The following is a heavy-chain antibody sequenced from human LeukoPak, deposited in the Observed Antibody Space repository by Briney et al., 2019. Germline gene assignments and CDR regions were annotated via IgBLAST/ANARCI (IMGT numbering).Heavy chain of an antibody. CDR1: GFSFSSYS. V-gene: IGHV3-21*06. Sequence: PGGSLTLSCATSGFSFSSYSMDWVRQAPGKGLEWVASISSSSTYTYYADSVKGRFTTSRDNAKNSLYLQMSSLKAEDTAVYYCATDSTTVPGRDYWGQGALVTVSS. CDR2: ISSSSTYT. D-gene: IGHD6-19*01. CDR3: ATDSTTVPGRDY. J-gene: IGHJ4*02.